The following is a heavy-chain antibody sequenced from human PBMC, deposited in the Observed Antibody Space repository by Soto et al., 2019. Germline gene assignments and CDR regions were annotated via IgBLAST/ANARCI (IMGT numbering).Heavy chain of an antibody. CDR1: GGSISSGDYY. Sequence: SETLSLTCTVSGGSISSGDYYWSWIRQPPGKGLECIGYIYYSGIIKYNPSLKSRVTISVESSKNQFSLMVYSLTAADTAVYYCARGSHSYDITGSHRPYDTFDLWGQGTMVTVSS. CDR2: IYYSGII. CDR3: ARGSHSYDITGSHRPYDTFDL. V-gene: IGHV4-30-4*01. D-gene: IGHD3-22*01. J-gene: IGHJ3*01.